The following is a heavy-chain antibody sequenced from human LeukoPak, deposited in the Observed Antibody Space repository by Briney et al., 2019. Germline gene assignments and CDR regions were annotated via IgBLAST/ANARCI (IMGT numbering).Heavy chain of an antibody. CDR3: ARRGYCSGGSCYGDAFDT. Sequence: ASVKVSCKASGYTFTGYYMHWVRQAPGQGLEWMGWINPNSGGTNYAQKFQGRVTMTRDTSISTAYMELSRLRSDDTAVYYCARRGYCSGGSCYGDAFDTWGQGTMVTVSS. CDR1: GYTFTGYY. CDR2: INPNSGGT. V-gene: IGHV1-2*02. D-gene: IGHD2-15*01. J-gene: IGHJ3*02.